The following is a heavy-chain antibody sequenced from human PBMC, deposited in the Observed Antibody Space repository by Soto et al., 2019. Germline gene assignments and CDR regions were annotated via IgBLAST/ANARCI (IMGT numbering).Heavy chain of an antibody. CDR2: IYYSGST. V-gene: IGHV4-59*01. CDR1: GGSISSYY. D-gene: IGHD5-12*01. CDR3: ARGGRLRSHYYYGMDV. Sequence: KPSETLSLTCTVSGGSISSYYWSWIRQPPGKGLEWIGYIYYSGSTNYNPSLKSRVTISVDTSKNQFSLKLSSVTAADTAVYYCARGGRLRSHYYYGMDVWGQGTTVTVSS. J-gene: IGHJ6*02.